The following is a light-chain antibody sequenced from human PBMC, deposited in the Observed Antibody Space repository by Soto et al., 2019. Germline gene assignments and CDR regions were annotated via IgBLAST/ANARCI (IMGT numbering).Light chain of an antibody. V-gene: IGKV3-20*01. CDR2: GAS. CDR3: QQYGSSPLT. Sequence: EIVLTQSPGTLSLSPGERATLSCRASQSVSSSYLAWYQQKPGQAPRLRIYGASSRATGIPDRFSGSGSGTDFTLTISRLEPEDFAVYYCQQYGSSPLTFGQGTKVEIE. J-gene: IGKJ1*01. CDR1: QSVSSSY.